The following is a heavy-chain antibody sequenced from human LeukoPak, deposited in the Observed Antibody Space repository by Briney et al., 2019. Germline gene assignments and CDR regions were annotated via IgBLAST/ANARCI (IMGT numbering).Heavy chain of an antibody. CDR3: ATRGEDTAMVDRIFDY. Sequence: ASVKVSCKASGYTFTGYYMHWVRQAPGQGLEWMGWINPNSGGTNYAQKFQGRVIITRDTSISTAYMELSRLRSDDTAVYYCATRGEDTAMVDRIFDYWGQGTLVTVSS. CDR2: INPNSGGT. D-gene: IGHD5-18*01. J-gene: IGHJ4*02. V-gene: IGHV1-2*02. CDR1: GYTFTGYY.